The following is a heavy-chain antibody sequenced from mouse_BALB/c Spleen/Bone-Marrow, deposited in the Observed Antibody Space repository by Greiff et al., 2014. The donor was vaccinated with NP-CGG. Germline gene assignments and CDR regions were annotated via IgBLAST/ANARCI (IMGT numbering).Heavy chain of an antibody. Sequence: QVPLKESGSVLVGAGASVKLSCKASGYTFPSSWMHWREQRPGQGLEWIGEIHPNSGNTNYNEKFKGKATLTVDTSSSTAYVDLSSLTSEDSAVYYCARGFTTPDYWGQGTTLTVSS. V-gene: IGHV1S130*01. CDR3: ARGFTTPDY. D-gene: IGHD1-1*01. CDR1: GYTFPSSW. CDR2: IHPNSGNT. J-gene: IGHJ2*01.